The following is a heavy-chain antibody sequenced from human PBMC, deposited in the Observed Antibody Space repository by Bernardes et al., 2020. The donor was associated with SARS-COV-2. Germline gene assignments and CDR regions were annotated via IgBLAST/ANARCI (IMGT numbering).Heavy chain of an antibody. J-gene: IGHJ2*01. CDR3: ARGPPPHYDFFSPTFMRDWWYFDL. D-gene: IGHD3-3*01. Sequence: SETLSLTCTVSGGSISNYYWSWIRQPPGKGLEWIGYIFHSGNTDYNPSLESRITISLDTSENQFSLKLNSVTAADTALYYCARGPPPHYDFFSPTFMRDWWYFDLWGRGTLVSVSS. V-gene: IGHV4-59*01. CDR1: GGSISNYY. CDR2: IFHSGNT.